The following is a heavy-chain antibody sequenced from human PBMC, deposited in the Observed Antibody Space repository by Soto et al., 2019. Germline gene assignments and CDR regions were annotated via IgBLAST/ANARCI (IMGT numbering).Heavy chain of an antibody. CDR3: ARHVSGRLEIYYYFDY. CDR1: GGSISSYY. CDR2: NYYSGNT. D-gene: IGHD3-10*01. J-gene: IGHJ4*02. Sequence: SETLSLTCTVSGGSISSYYWSWIRQPPGKGLERNGYNYYSGNTNYNPSLKSRVTISVDTSKKQFSLKLSSVTAADTAVYYCARHVSGRLEIYYYFDYWGQGTLVTVSS. V-gene: IGHV4-59*08.